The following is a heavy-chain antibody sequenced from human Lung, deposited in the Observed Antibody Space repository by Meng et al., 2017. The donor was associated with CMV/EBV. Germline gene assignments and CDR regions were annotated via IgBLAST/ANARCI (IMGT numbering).Heavy chain of an antibody. D-gene: IGHD2-15*01. CDR1: GGSISSSSYY. CDR3: ARVRDVVVVFTTLAVDI. V-gene: IGHV4-39*07. J-gene: IGHJ3*02. CDR2: IFYSGTT. Sequence: SETLSLTCTVSGGSISSSSYYWVWIRQPPWKGLEWIGTIFYSGTTYYNPSLKSRVTISVESSNKDFSLTLNSVTAADTAVYYCARVRDVVVVFTTLAVDIWGQGTMVTVSS.